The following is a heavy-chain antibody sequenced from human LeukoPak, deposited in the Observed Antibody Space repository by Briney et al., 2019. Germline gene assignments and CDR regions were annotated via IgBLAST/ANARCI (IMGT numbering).Heavy chain of an antibody. J-gene: IGHJ5*02. CDR1: GFTFSSYW. Sequence: GGSLRLSCAASGFTFSSYWMHWIRQAPGKGLVCVSRISNDGRSTIYADSVKGRFTISTDKGKNTVCLQMNSLRVEDTAVYYCVRGGSDYEYSGASWGQGTLVTVAS. D-gene: IGHD3-16*01. V-gene: IGHV3-74*01. CDR2: ISNDGRST. CDR3: VRGGSDYEYSGAS.